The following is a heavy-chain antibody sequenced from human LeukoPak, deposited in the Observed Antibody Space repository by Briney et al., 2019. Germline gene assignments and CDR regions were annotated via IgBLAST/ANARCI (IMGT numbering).Heavy chain of an antibody. CDR3: AKVTGRQQLIELFDY. D-gene: IGHD3-10*01. V-gene: IGHV3-30*18. CDR1: GFPFIRHG. Sequence: PGGSLDLSCTVPGFPFIRHGIPGVRQAPGKGLGGVAVISYDGSNKYYADSVKGRFTISRDNSQNTLYLQMNNLRPEDTAMYYCAKVTGRQQLIELFDYWGQGTLVTVSS. CDR2: ISYDGSNK. J-gene: IGHJ4*02.